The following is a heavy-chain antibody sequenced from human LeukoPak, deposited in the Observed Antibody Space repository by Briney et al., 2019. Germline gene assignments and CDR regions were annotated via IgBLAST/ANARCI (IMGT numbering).Heavy chain of an antibody. D-gene: IGHD4-17*01. J-gene: IGHJ5*02. CDR1: GYSFTSHY. CDR2: INPSGSST. Sequence: ASVKVSCKASGYSFTSHYMHWVRQAPGQGLEWMGLINPSGSSTLYAQKFQGRVTMTRDTSISTAYMELSRLRSDDTAVYYCARTTTVTRNNWFDPWGQGTLVTVSS. CDR3: ARTTTVTRNNWFDP. V-gene: IGHV1-2*06.